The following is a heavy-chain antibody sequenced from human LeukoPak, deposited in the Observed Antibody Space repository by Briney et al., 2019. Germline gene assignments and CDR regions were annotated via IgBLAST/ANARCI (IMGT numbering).Heavy chain of an antibody. J-gene: IGHJ5*02. CDR2: IYTSGST. V-gene: IGHV4-61*02. CDR3: ARGGCSSTSCYWRLDWFDP. D-gene: IGHD2-2*01. Sequence: TSETLSLTCTVSGGSISSSSYYWGWIRQPAGKGLEWIGRIYTSGSTNYNPSLKSRVTMSVDTSKNQFSLKLRSVTAADTAVYYCARGGCSSTSCYWRLDWFDPWGQGILVTVSS. CDR1: GGSISSSSYY.